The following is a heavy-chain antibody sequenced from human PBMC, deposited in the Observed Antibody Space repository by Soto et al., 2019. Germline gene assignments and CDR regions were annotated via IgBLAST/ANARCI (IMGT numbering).Heavy chain of an antibody. CDR1: GYTFTSYD. D-gene: IGHD1-7*01. CDR2: MNPNSGNT. CDR3: AGGVTGTTLMAYYYYGMDV. Sequence: ASVKVSCKASGYTFTSYDINWVRQATGQGLEWMGLMNPNSGNTSYAQKFQGRVTMTRDTSTSTVYMELSSLRSEDTAVYYCAGGVTGTTLMAYYYYGMDVWGQGTTVTVSS. J-gene: IGHJ6*02. V-gene: IGHV1-8*01.